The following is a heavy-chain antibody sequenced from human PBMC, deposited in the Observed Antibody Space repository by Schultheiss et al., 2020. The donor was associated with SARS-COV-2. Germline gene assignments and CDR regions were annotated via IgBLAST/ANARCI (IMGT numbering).Heavy chain of an antibody. Sequence: GGSLRLSCAASGFTSSTYVMSWVRQAPGKGLEWVSSISSSSSYIYYADSVKGRFTISRDNSKNTLYLQMNSLRAEDTAVYYCARDGWFGESYYYYGMDVWGQGTTVTVSS. CDR2: ISSSSSYI. J-gene: IGHJ6*02. V-gene: IGHV3-21*01. CDR3: ARDGWFGESYYYYGMDV. D-gene: IGHD3-10*01. CDR1: GFTSSTYV.